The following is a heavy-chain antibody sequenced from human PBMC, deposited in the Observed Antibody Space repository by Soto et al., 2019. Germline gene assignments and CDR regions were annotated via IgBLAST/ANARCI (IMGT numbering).Heavy chain of an antibody. CDR3: ARDKSSITIFGVVSDPYYFDY. CDR1: GYTFTSYY. CDR2: INPSGGST. Sequence: ASVKVSCKASGYTFTSYYMHCVRQAPGQVLEWMGIINPSGGSTSYAQKFQGRVTMTRDTSTSTVYMELSSLRSEDTAVYYCARDKSSITIFGVVSDPYYFDYWGQGTLVTVSS. D-gene: IGHD3-3*01. V-gene: IGHV1-46*01. J-gene: IGHJ4*02.